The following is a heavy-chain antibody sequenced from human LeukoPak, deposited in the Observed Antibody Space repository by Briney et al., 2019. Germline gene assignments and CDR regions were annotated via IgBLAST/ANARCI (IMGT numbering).Heavy chain of an antibody. D-gene: IGHD3-10*02. Sequence: AGGSLRLSCAASGFTFSSYEMNWVRQAPGKGLEWVSYISSSGNTKYYADSVKGQFTVSRDNAKDSLYLQMNSLTAEDTAVYYCAELGITMIGGVWGKGTTVTISS. CDR2: ISSSGNTK. J-gene: IGHJ6*04. V-gene: IGHV3-48*03. CDR3: AELGITMIGGV. CDR1: GFTFSSYE.